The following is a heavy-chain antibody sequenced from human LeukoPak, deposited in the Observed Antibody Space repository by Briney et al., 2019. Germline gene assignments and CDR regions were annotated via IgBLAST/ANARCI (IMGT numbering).Heavy chain of an antibody. J-gene: IGHJ4*02. Sequence: GGSLRLSCAASGFTFSNAWMSWVRQAPGKGLEWVGRIKSKTDGRTTDYAAPVKGRFTISRDDSKNTLYLQMNSLKTEDTAVYYCTSDYDILTGYRVDYWGQGTLVTVSS. D-gene: IGHD3-9*01. CDR2: IKSKTDGRTT. CDR3: TSDYDILTGYRVDY. V-gene: IGHV3-15*01. CDR1: GFTFSNAW.